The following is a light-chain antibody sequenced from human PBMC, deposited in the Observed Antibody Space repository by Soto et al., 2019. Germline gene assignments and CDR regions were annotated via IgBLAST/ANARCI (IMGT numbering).Light chain of an antibody. CDR1: SSNIGSNY. CDR3: AACDDSLSVGV. CDR2: RNN. V-gene: IGLV1-47*01. J-gene: IGLJ3*02. Sequence: QSVLTQPPSASGTPGQRVTISCSGSSSNIGSNYVYWYQQLPGTAAKLLIYRNNQRPSWVADRFSGAKSGASASLAIISLRYEDEADYYCAACDDSLSVGVFGGGTKVTVL.